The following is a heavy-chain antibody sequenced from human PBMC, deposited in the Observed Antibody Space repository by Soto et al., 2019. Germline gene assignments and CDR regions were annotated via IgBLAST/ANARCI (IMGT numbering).Heavy chain of an antibody. CDR1: GYTFTSYG. CDR3: ARGRTTMIVPDHYYY. Sequence: GSSVKVSCKASGYTFTSYGISWVRQAPGQGLEWMGWISAYNGNTNYAQKLQGRVTMTTDTSTSTAYMELRSLRSDDTAVYYCARGRTTMIVPDHYYYWGQGTLVTVSS. V-gene: IGHV1-18*04. CDR2: ISAYNGNT. D-gene: IGHD3-22*01. J-gene: IGHJ4*02.